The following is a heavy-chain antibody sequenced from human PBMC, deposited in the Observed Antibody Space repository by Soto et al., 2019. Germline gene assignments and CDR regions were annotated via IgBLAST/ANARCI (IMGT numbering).Heavy chain of an antibody. Sequence: PSETLSLTCAVYGGSFSGYYWSWIRQPPGKGLEWIGEINHSGSTNYNPSLKSRVTISVDTSKNQFSLKLSSVTAADTAVYYCARGLVRQLLYYGMDVWGQGTTVTVS. CDR3: ARGLVRQLLYYGMDV. D-gene: IGHD2-2*01. V-gene: IGHV4-34*01. J-gene: IGHJ6*02. CDR1: GGSFSGYY. CDR2: INHSGST.